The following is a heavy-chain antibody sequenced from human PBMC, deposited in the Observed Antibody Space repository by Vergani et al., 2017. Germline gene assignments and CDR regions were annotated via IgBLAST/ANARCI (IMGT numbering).Heavy chain of an antibody. J-gene: IGHJ6*02. Sequence: QVQLVQSGAEVKKPGSSVKVSCKASGGTFSSYAISWVRQAPGQGLEWMGGIIPIFGTANYAQKFQGRVTITADKSTSTAYMGLSSLRSEDTAVYYCATSRFHCYGSGTHYYYGMEVCGQGTTVTVS. CDR3: ATSRFHCYGSGTHYYYGMEV. V-gene: IGHV1-69*06. CDR1: GGTFSSYA. CDR2: IIPIFGTA. D-gene: IGHD3-10*01.